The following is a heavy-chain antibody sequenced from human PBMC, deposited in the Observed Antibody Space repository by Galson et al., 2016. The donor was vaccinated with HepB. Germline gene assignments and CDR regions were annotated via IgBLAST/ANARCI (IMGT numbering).Heavy chain of an antibody. CDR2: ISYDGRDK. Sequence: SLRLSCAASRFTFSRNAMHWVRQAPGKGLDWVAAISYDGRDKYYADSVKGRFTISRDNSRNMVYLEMNSLRPEDTAVYYCARDPYGDYDAFDIWGQGTMVSVSS. J-gene: IGHJ3*02. CDR1: RFTFSRNA. D-gene: IGHD4-17*01. V-gene: IGHV3-30-3*01. CDR3: ARDPYGDYDAFDI.